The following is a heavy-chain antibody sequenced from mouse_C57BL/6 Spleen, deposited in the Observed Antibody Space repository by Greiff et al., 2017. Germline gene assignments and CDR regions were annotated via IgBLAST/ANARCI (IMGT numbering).Heavy chain of an antibody. CDR2: IWSGGST. D-gene: IGHD2-3*01. CDR3: ARNPHGYYVLDY. J-gene: IGHJ2*01. CDR1: GFSLTSYG. V-gene: IGHV2-2*01. Sequence: QVQLQQSGPGLVQPSQSLSLTCTVSGFSLTSYGVHWVRQSPGKGLEWLGVIWSGGSTDYNAAFISRLSISKNNSKSQVFFKMNSLQAYDTAIYYCARNPHGYYVLDYWGQGTTLTVSS.